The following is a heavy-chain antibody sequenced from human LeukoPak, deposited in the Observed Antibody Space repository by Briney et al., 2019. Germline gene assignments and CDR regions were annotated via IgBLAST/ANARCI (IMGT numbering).Heavy chain of an antibody. CDR2: ISSSGSTI. Sequence: GGSLRLSCAASGFTFSSYEMNWVRQAPGKGLEWVSYISSSGSTIYYAGSVKGRFTISRDNAKNSLYLQMNSLRAEDTALYYCARDYDTIIDAFDIWGQGTMVTVSS. D-gene: IGHD3-22*01. V-gene: IGHV3-48*03. J-gene: IGHJ3*02. CDR3: ARDYDTIIDAFDI. CDR1: GFTFSSYE.